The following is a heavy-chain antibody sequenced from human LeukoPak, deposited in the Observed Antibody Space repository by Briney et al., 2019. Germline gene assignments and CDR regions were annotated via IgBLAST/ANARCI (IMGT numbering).Heavy chain of an antibody. J-gene: IGHJ6*02. CDR3: ARVGSFRGDPYYYYGMDV. CDR2: ISAYNGNT. V-gene: IGHV1-18*01. CDR1: GYTFTSYG. Sequence: ASVKVSCKASGYTFTSYGISWVRQAPGQGLEWMGWISAYNGNTNYAQKLQGRVTMTTDTSTSTAYMELRSLRSDDTAVYYCARVGSFRGDPYYYYGMDVWGQGTTVTVSS. D-gene: IGHD6-6*01.